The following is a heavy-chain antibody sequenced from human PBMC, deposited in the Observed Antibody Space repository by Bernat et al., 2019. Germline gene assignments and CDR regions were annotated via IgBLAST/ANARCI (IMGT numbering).Heavy chain of an antibody. V-gene: IGHV3-30*18. CDR1: GFTFSSYG. CDR3: AKGGSGYSDYPRYWYFDL. CDR2: ISYDGNNK. D-gene: IGHD4-11*01. J-gene: IGHJ2*01. Sequence: QVQLVESGGGVVQPGRSLRLSCAASGFTFSSYGMHWVRQAPGKGLEWVAVISYDGNNKFHADSVKCRFTISSDNSKNTLYLQMNSLRGDDTAVFYCAKGGSGYSDYPRYWYFDLWGRGTLVTVSS.